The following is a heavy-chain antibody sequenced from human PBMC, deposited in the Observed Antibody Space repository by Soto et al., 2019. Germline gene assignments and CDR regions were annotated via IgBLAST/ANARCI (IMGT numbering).Heavy chain of an antibody. CDR2: IIPISGTP. V-gene: IGHV1-69*01. J-gene: IGHJ4*02. D-gene: IGHD3-10*01. CDR3: ARDGGSGSYCSY. Sequence: QVQLVQSGAELKKPGSSVKVSCKASGGIFSSYAISWVRQAPGQGLEWMGQIIPISGTPNYAQKFQGRVTITADESTSTAYMDLISLRSEDTAVYYCARDGGSGSYCSYWGQGTLVTVSS. CDR1: GGIFSSYA.